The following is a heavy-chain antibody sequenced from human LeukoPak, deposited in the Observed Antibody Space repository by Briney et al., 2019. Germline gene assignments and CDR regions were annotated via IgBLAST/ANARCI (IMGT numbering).Heavy chain of an antibody. D-gene: IGHD3-3*01. V-gene: IGHV1-46*01. CDR2: INPSGGST. J-gene: IGHJ6*02. CDR1: GYTFTSYY. CDR3: ARDQDVLRFLEWLPPGYYYGMDV. Sequence: GASVRVSCKASGYTFTSYYMHWVRQAPGQGLEWMGIINPSGGSTSYAQKFQGRVTMTRDTSTSTVYMELSSLRSEDTAVYYCARDQDVLRFLEWLPPGYYYGMDVWGQGTMVTVSS.